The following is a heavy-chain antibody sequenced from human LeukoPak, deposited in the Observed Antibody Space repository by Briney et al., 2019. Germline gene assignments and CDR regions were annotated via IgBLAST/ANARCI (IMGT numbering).Heavy chain of an antibody. Sequence: ASVKVSCKASGYSFTNYYLHWVRQAPGLGFEWMGIINPGGGTTTYAQKFQGRVTMTRDTSTSTVYMELSSLRSEDTAVYYCARGGFTTMVRGVIITLDAFDIWGQGTMVTVSS. CDR3: ARGGFTTMVRGVIITLDAFDI. D-gene: IGHD3-10*01. CDR1: GYSFTNYY. J-gene: IGHJ3*02. V-gene: IGHV1-46*01. CDR2: INPGGGTT.